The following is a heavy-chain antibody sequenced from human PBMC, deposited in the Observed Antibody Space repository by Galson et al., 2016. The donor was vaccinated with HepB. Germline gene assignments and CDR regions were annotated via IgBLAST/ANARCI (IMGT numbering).Heavy chain of an antibody. D-gene: IGHD3-3*01. CDR3: ATLNLYDVWSGPDGFDI. Sequence: SENLSLTCTVSGGSVSGSYCSWIRHLPGKGLEWIGYVYYNEGTHYNPSLKSRVTISRDTSKNQFSLRLASVTAADTAVYYCATLNLYDVWSGPDGFDIWSQGTMVTVSS. CDR2: VYYNEGT. J-gene: IGHJ3*02. V-gene: IGHV4-59*06. CDR1: GGSVSGSY.